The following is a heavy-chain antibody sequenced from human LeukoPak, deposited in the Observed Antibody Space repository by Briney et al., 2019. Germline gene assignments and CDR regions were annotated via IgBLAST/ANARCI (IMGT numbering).Heavy chain of an antibody. CDR3: AKDKIRGYSYGAPIDY. D-gene: IGHD5-18*01. V-gene: IGHV3-23*01. CDR1: GFTFSSYA. J-gene: IGHJ4*02. Sequence: QSGGSLRLSCAASGFTFSSYAMSWVRQAPGKGLEWVSSIDDSGGGTFYADSVKGRFTISRDNSKNTLYLQMNSLRAEDTAVYYCAKDKIRGYSYGAPIDYWGQGTLVTVSS. CDR2: IDDSGGGT.